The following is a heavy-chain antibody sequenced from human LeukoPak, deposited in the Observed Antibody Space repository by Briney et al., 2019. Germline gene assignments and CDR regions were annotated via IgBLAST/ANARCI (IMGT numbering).Heavy chain of an antibody. V-gene: IGHV4-4*07. CDR1: GVSISSYY. J-gene: IGHJ4*02. D-gene: IGHD2-2*01. CDR2: IYTSGST. Sequence: SETLSLTCTVSGVSISSYYWSWIRQPAGKGLEWIGRIYTSGSTNYNPSLKSRVTMSVDTSKNKFSLKLSSVTAADTAVYYCARSCSSTSCYYLFDYWGQGTLVTVSS. CDR3: ARSCSSTSCYYLFDY.